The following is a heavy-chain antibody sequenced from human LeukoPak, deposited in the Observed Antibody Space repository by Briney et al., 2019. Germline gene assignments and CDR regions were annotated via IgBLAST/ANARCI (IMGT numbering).Heavy chain of an antibody. Sequence: LPGGSLRLSCSASGFTFSSFAMSWVRQAPGKGLEWVSGISGSGGSTYYADSMKGRFTISRDNSKNTLYLQINSLRAEDTAVYYCAKDFSVGVTMIRGPFDPWGQGTLVTVSS. CDR3: AKDFSVGVTMIRGPFDP. J-gene: IGHJ5*02. CDR2: ISGSGGST. CDR1: GFTFSSFA. V-gene: IGHV3-23*01. D-gene: IGHD3-10*01.